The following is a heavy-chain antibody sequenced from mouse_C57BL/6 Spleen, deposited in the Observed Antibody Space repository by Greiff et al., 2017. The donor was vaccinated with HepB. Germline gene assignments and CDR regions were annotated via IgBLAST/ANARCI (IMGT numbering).Heavy chain of an antibody. J-gene: IGHJ1*03. CDR3: ARWLPPYWYFDV. Sequence: VQLQQSGPELVKPGASVKMSCKASGYTFTDYNMHWVKQSHGKSLEWIGYINPNNGGTSYNQKFKGKATLTVNKSSSTAYMELRSLTSEDSAVYYCARWLPPYWYFDVWGTGTTVTVSS. D-gene: IGHD2-2*01. CDR2: INPNNGGT. CDR1: GYTFTDYN. V-gene: IGHV1-22*01.